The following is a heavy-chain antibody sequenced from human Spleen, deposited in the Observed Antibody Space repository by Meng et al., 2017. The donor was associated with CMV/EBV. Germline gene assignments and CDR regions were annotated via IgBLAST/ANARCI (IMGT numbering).Heavy chain of an antibody. CDR1: GFIVSSYT. CDR2: FSGVGVST. CDR3: ARDYPDGASNYYGWDV. Sequence: GESLKISCAASGFIVSSYTVSWVRQAPGKGLEWVSSFSGVGVSTCYADSVKGRFSISRDTHKNVLYLQMNSLRVEDTAVYYCARDYPDGASNYYGWDVWGQGTMVTVSS. J-gene: IGHJ6*02. D-gene: IGHD4/OR15-4a*01. V-gene: IGHV3-23*01.